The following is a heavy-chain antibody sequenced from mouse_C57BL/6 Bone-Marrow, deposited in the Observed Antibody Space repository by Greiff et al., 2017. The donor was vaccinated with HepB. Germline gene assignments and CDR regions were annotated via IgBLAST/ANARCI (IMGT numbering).Heavy chain of an antibody. Sequence: VKLQESGPELVKPGASVKISCKASGYAFSSSWMNWVKQRPGKGLEWIGRIYPGDGDTNYNGKFKGKATLTADKSSSTAYMQLSSLTSEDSAVYFCASNYPYFDYWGQGTTLTVSS. D-gene: IGHD2-1*01. J-gene: IGHJ2*01. CDR2: IYPGDGDT. CDR1: GYAFSSSW. CDR3: ASNYPYFDY. V-gene: IGHV1-82*01.